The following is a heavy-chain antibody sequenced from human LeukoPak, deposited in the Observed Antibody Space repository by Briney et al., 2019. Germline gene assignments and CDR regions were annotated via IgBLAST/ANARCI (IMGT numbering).Heavy chain of an antibody. J-gene: IGHJ4*02. CDR3: AKRGPVTGTKYFDY. CDR2: ISYNGGTA. Sequence: GGSLRLSCAASQFIFSTYTMSWVRQAPGKGLEWVSGISYNGGTAYYADSVKGRFTISRDNSKNTLYLQMNSLRAEDTAVYYCAKRGPVTGTKYFDYWGQGTLVTVSS. D-gene: IGHD6-19*01. V-gene: IGHV3-23*01. CDR1: QFIFSTYT.